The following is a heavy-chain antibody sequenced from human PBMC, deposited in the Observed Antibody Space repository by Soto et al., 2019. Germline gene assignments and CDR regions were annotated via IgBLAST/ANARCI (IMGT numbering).Heavy chain of an antibody. V-gene: IGHV4-31*03. CDR3: ARSVFP. CDR1: GGSISTGGYY. Sequence: QVQLQESGPGLVKPSQTLSLTCTVSGGSISTGGYYWNWIRQHPGKGLEWIGYFYYSGSTYYNPSLKCRVTISANTSNNQFSLQLSSVTAADTAAYYCARSVFPWGQGTLVTVSS. J-gene: IGHJ5*02. CDR2: FYYSGST.